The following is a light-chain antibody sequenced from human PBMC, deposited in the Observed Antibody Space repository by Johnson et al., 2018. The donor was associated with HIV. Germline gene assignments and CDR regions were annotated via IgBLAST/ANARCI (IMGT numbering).Light chain of an antibody. CDR2: ENN. Sequence: QSVLTQPPSVSAVPGQKVTISCSGSSSNIGNNYVSWYQQLPGAAPKLLIYENNKRPSGIPDRVSGPKSGTSATLGITGLQTGDEADYYCGTWDSSLSAFYVFGTGTKVTVL. V-gene: IGLV1-51*02. CDR1: SSNIGNNY. J-gene: IGLJ1*01. CDR3: GTWDSSLSAFYV.